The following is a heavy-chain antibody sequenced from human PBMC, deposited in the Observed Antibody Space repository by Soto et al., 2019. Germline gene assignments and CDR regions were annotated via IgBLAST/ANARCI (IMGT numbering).Heavy chain of an antibody. Sequence: GGSLRLSCAASGFTFSTYAMHWVRQAPGKGLEYVSAISYDGTITYYADSVKGRFTISRDDSRNTVYLQMGSLRPEDMAVYYCARGSYYSSGTIHRPYDYWGQGTLVTVSS. CDR3: ARGSYYSSGTIHRPYDY. D-gene: IGHD3-10*01. J-gene: IGHJ4*02. V-gene: IGHV3-64*02. CDR1: GFTFSTYA. CDR2: ISYDGTIT.